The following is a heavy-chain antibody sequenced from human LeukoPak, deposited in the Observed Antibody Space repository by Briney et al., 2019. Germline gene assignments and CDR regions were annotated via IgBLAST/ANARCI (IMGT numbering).Heavy chain of an antibody. CDR3: AKSDSETEKLLYYGMDV. CDR1: GFTFSSYG. Sequence: GGSLRLSCAASGFTFSSYGMHWVRQAPGKGLEWVAVISYDGSNKYYAHSVKGRFTISRDNSKNTLYLQMNSLRAEDTAVYYCAKSDSETEKLLYYGMDVWGQGTTVTVSS. D-gene: IGHD2-21*02. CDR2: ISYDGSNK. V-gene: IGHV3-30*18. J-gene: IGHJ6*02.